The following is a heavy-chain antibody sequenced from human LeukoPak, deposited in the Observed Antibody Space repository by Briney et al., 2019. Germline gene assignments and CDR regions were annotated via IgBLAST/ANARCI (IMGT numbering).Heavy chain of an antibody. CDR3: ARVGFCSSTSCYPLDY. Sequence: GSSVKVSCKASGGTFSSYAISWVRQAPGQGLEWMGGIIPIFGTANYAQKFQGRVTITAGESTSTAYMELSSLRSEDTAVYYCARVGFCSSTSCYPLDYWGQGTLVTVSS. CDR2: IIPIFGTA. D-gene: IGHD2-2*01. V-gene: IGHV1-69*01. J-gene: IGHJ4*02. CDR1: GGTFSSYA.